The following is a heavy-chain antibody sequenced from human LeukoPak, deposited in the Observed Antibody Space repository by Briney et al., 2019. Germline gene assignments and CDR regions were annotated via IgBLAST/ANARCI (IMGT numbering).Heavy chain of an antibody. D-gene: IGHD1-7*01. Sequence: GGSLRLSCAASGFTFSSYAMSWVRQAPGKGLEWVSAISASGYSTYYADSVRGRFTISRDNSKKTLYLQMNSLRAEDTAIFYCAKDVYNWNFYFDYWGQGTLVTVSS. CDR3: AKDVYNWNFYFDY. CDR1: GFTFSSYA. V-gene: IGHV3-23*01. CDR2: ISASGYST. J-gene: IGHJ4*02.